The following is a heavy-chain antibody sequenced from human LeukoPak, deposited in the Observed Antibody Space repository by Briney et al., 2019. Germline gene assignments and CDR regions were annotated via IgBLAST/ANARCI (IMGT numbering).Heavy chain of an antibody. D-gene: IGHD3-22*01. V-gene: IGHV1-69*04. CDR2: IIPILGIA. CDR1: GGTFSSYA. J-gene: IGHJ4*02. CDR3: ARVSLYDSSGYYPDY. Sequence: ASVKVSCKASGGTFSSYAISWVRQAPGQGLEWMGRIIPILGIANYAQKFQGRVTITADKSTSTAYMELSSLRSEDTAVYYCARVSLYDSSGYYPDYWGQGTLVTVSS.